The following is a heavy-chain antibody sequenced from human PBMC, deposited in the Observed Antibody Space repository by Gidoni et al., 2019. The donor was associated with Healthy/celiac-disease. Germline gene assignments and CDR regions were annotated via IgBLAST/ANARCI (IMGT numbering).Heavy chain of an antibody. CDR2: ISSSGSTI. Sequence: QVQLVESGGGLVKPGGSLRLSCAASGFTFSDYYMSWIRQAPGKGLEWVSYISSSGSTIYYADSVKGRFTISRDNAKNSLYLQMNSLRAEDTAVYYCARDHDGSGSYYNFRQSWFSYYGMDVWGQGTTVTVSS. J-gene: IGHJ6*02. CDR3: ARDHDGSGSYYNFRQSWFSYYGMDV. CDR1: GFTFSDYY. V-gene: IGHV3-11*01. D-gene: IGHD3-10*01.